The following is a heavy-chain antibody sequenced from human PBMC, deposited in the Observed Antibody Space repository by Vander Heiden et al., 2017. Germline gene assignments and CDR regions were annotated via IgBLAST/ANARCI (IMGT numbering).Heavy chain of an antibody. CDR1: GFTFSTFG. CDR3: ARDPGGYSSGWYSDYFDY. CDR2: ISFDGNNK. D-gene: IGHD6-19*01. V-gene: IGHV3-33*01. J-gene: IGHJ4*02. Sequence: QVQLVESGGGVVQPGGSLRLCRSASGFTFSTFGIHWVRQAPGKGLEWVAVISFDGNNKYYVYSVKGRFTISRENSKKTMYLQMTSLRAEDTAVYYCARDPGGYSSGWYSDYFDYWGQGTLVTVSS.